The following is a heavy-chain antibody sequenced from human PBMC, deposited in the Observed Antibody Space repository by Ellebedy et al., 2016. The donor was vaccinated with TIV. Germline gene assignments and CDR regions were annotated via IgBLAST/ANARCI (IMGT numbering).Heavy chain of an antibody. D-gene: IGHD5-18*01. V-gene: IGHV3-7*03. CDR2: IKQDGNEK. Sequence: PGGSLRLSCAVSGLTFSSYWMRWVRQAPGKGLEWVANIKQDGNEKYYVDSVKGRFTMSRDNAKNSLYLQMNSLRAEDTAVYYCARGYNSALDIWGQGTMVSVSS. CDR3: ARGYNSALDI. CDR1: GLTFSSYW. J-gene: IGHJ3*02.